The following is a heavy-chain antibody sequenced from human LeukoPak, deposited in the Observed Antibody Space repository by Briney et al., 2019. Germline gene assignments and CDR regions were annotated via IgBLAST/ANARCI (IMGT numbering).Heavy chain of an antibody. Sequence: SETLSLTCTVSGYSISSGYYWGWIRQPPGKGLEWIGSIYHSGSTYYNPSLKSRVTISVDTSKNQFSLKLSSVTAADTAVYYCARVALWFGERGLNWFDPWGQGTLVTVSS. CDR1: GYSISSGYY. CDR3: ARVALWFGERGLNWFDP. CDR2: IYHSGST. J-gene: IGHJ5*02. D-gene: IGHD3-10*01. V-gene: IGHV4-38-2*02.